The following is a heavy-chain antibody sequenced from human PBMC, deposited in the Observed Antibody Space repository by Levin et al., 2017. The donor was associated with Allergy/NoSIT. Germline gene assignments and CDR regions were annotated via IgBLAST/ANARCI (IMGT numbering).Heavy chain of an antibody. J-gene: IGHJ3*02. D-gene: IGHD1-26*01. CDR3: ARDSGIVGATSAFDI. CDR2: ISAYNGNT. CDR1: GYTFSSYG. Sequence: ASVKVSCKAIGYTFSSYGITWVRQAPGQGLEWMGWISAYNGNTNYAQKLQGSVTMTTDTSTSTAYMELRSLRSDDTAVYFCARDSGIVGATSAFDIWGQGTMVTVSS. V-gene: IGHV1-18*01.